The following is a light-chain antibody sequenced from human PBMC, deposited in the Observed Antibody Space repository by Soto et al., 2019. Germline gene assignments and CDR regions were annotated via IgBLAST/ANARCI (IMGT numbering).Light chain of an antibody. CDR1: QSVSSN. J-gene: IGKJ1*01. Sequence: EIVMTQSPATLSVSPGERATLSCRASQSVSSNLAWYQQKPGQAPRLLIYGASTRATGIPVRFSGSGSGTEFTLTISSLQSEDFAVYYCQQYNNWPPWTFSRGTKVEIK. V-gene: IGKV3-15*01. CDR3: QQYNNWPPWT. CDR2: GAS.